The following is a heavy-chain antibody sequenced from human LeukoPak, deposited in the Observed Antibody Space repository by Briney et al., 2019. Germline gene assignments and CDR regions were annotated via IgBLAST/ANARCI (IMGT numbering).Heavy chain of an antibody. V-gene: IGHV1-18*01. D-gene: IGHD3-9*01. CDR1: GYTFTSYG. CDR2: ISAYNGNT. CDR3: ARAGGELRYFDWPYGGAFDI. Sequence: GASVKVSCKASGYTFTSYGISWVRQAPGQGLEWMGWISAYNGNTNYAQKFQGRVTMTRDTSISTAYMELSRLRSDDTAVYYCARAGGELRYFDWPYGGAFDIWGQGTMDTVSS. J-gene: IGHJ3*02.